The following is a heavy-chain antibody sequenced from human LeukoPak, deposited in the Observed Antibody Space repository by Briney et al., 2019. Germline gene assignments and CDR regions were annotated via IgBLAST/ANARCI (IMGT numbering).Heavy chain of an antibody. Sequence: GASVKVSCKASGYTFASYGISWVRQAPGQGLEWMGWISAYNGNTNYAQKPQGRVTMTTDTSTSTAYMELRSLRSDDTAVYYCASGRGAYYYYYMDVWGKGTTVTVSS. J-gene: IGHJ6*03. CDR1: GYTFASYG. D-gene: IGHD3-10*01. CDR3: ASGRGAYYYYYMDV. CDR2: ISAYNGNT. V-gene: IGHV1-18*01.